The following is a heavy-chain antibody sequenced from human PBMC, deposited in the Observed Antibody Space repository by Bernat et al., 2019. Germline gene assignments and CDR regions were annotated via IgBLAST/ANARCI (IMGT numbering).Heavy chain of an antibody. CDR1: GGSISSSSYY. CDR3: ARHAIDFWSGYSAGWFDP. V-gene: IGHV4-39*01. Sequence: QLQLQESGPGLVKPSETPSLTCTFSGGSISSSSYYWGWIRQPPGKGLEWIWSIYYSGSTYYHPSLKSRVTISVDTTKNQFSLKLSSVTAADTAVYYCARHAIDFWSGYSAGWFDPWGQGTLVTVS. CDR2: IYYSGST. D-gene: IGHD3-3*01. J-gene: IGHJ5*02.